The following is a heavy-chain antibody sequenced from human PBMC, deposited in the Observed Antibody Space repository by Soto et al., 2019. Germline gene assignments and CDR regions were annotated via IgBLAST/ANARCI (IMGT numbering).Heavy chain of an antibody. J-gene: IGHJ3*02. V-gene: IGHV1-18*01. CDR2: ISAYNGNT. CDR1: GYTFTRYA. CDR3: ARVVVTDDAFDI. Sequence: ASVKVSCTASGYTFTRYAVQWVRQARGQGLEWMGWISAYNGNTNYAQKLQGRVTMTTDTSTSTAYMELRSLRSDDTAVYYCARVVVTDDAFDIWGQGTMVTVS. D-gene: IGHD3-22*01.